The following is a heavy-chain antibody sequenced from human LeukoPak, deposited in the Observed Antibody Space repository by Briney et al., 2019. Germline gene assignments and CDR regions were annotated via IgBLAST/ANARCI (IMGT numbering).Heavy chain of an antibody. D-gene: IGHD3-22*01. CDR1: GFTFSSYE. CDR2: ISSSGSTI. CDR3: ARLEVITSIDY. J-gene: IGHJ4*02. V-gene: IGHV3-48*03. Sequence: GGSLRLSCAASGFTFSSYEMNWVRQAPGKGLEWVSYISSSGSTIYYADSVKGRFTISRDNAKNSLYLQMNSLRAEDTAVYYCARLEVITSIDYWGQGTLVTVSS.